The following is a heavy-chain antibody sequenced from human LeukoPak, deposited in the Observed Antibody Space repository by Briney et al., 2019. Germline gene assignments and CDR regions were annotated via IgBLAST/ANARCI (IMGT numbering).Heavy chain of an antibody. J-gene: IGHJ3*02. Sequence: GGSLRLSCAASGFTFSSYSMNWVRQAPGKGLEWVSYISSSGSTIYYADSVKGRFTISRDNAKNSLYLQMNSLRAEDTAVYYCARDKRYRRYAFDIWGQGTMVTVSS. D-gene: IGHD3-9*01. CDR1: GFTFSSYS. CDR3: ARDKRYRRYAFDI. V-gene: IGHV3-48*04. CDR2: ISSSGSTI.